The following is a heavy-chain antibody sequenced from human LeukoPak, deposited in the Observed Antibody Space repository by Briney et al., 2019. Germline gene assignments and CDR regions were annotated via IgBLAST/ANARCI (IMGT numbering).Heavy chain of an antibody. V-gene: IGHV5-51*01. CDR2: IYPSDSDT. J-gene: IGHJ3*02. CDR1: GYSFTSYW. Sequence: GESLKISCKGSGYSFTSYWIGWVRQMPGKGLEWMAIIYPSDSDTRYSPSFQSQVTISADKSNSTAYLQWSSLKASDTAMYYCARQRRNGGIAASNDAFDIWGQGTMVTVSS. D-gene: IGHD6-13*01. CDR3: ARQRRNGGIAASNDAFDI.